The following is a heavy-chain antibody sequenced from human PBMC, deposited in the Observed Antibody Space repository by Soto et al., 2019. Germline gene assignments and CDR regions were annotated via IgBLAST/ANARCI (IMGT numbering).Heavy chain of an antibody. Sequence: GGSLRLSCAASGFTFSSYGMHWVRQAPGKGLEWVAVISYDGSNKYYADSVKGRFTISRDNSKNTLYLQMNSLRAEDTAVYYCATGAGGYQQLRLHDAFDIWGQGTMVTVSS. CDR2: ISYDGSNK. CDR1: GFTFSSYG. CDR3: ATGAGGYQQLRLHDAFDI. J-gene: IGHJ3*02. V-gene: IGHV3-30*03. D-gene: IGHD6-25*01.